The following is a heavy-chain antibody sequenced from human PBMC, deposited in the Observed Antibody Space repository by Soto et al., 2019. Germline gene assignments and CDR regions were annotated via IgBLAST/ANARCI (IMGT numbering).Heavy chain of an antibody. CDR1: GFTFSHYW. Sequence: EVQLVESGGDLVQPGWSLRLSCAASGFTFSHYWMTWVRQAPGKGLEWVANINQDGSVKTYLDSMKGRLTITRDNAQDSLYLQMDSLRAEDTAVYYCGRDPGYGALYYWGQGTLVTVSA. CDR2: INQDGSVK. CDR3: GRDPGYGALYY. V-gene: IGHV3-7*01. D-gene: IGHD4-17*01. J-gene: IGHJ4*02.